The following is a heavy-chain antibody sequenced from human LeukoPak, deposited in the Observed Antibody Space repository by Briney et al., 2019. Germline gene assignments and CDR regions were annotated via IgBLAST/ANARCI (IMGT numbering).Heavy chain of an antibody. CDR2: ISPTSGDT. V-gene: IGHV1-2*02. Sequence: ASVKLSCKASGYTFTDYYMHWVRQAPGQRLEWMGWISPTSGDTRYAQKFQGRVAMTRDTSITTAHMELSRLRSDDTAVYYCVRDGLNWNYDYWGQGTLVAVSS. J-gene: IGHJ4*02. D-gene: IGHD1-7*01. CDR1: GYTFTDYY. CDR3: VRDGLNWNYDY.